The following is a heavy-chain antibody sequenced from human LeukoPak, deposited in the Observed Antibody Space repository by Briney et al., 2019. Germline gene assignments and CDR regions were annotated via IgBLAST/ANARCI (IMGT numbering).Heavy chain of an antibody. D-gene: IGHD3-9*01. J-gene: IGHJ4*02. Sequence: GGSLRLSCAASGFTFSSYGMHWVRQAPGKGLEWVAVISYDGSNKYYADSVKGRFTISRDNSKNTLYLQMNSLRAEDTAVYYCAKVAVVDDILTGYYAYYFDYWGQGTLVTVSS. CDR1: GFTFSSYG. CDR3: AKVAVVDDILTGYYAYYFDY. CDR2: ISYDGSNK. V-gene: IGHV3-30*18.